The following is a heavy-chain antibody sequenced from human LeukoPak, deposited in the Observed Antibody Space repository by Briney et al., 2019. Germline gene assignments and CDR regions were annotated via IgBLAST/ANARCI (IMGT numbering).Heavy chain of an antibody. D-gene: IGHD2-8*01. CDR2: ISGSGGST. Sequence: PGGSLRLSCAASGFTFSSYAMSWVRQAPGKGLEWVSAISGSGGSTYDADSVKGRFTISRDNSKNTLYLQMNSLRAEDTAVYYCAKDTSIGRYGTNGVCSPFDYWGQGTLVTVSS. CDR3: AKDTSIGRYGTNGVCSPFDY. V-gene: IGHV3-23*01. CDR1: GFTFSSYA. J-gene: IGHJ4*02.